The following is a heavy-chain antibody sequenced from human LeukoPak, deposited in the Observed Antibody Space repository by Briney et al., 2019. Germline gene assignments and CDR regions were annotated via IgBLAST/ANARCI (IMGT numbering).Heavy chain of an antibody. CDR3: ARGDGDYELMRFDP. D-gene: IGHD4-17*01. CDR2: IIPIFGTT. J-gene: IGHJ5*02. V-gene: IGHV1-69*06. CDR1: GGTFNSYA. Sequence: GSSVKVSCKASGGTFNSYAISWVRQAPGQGLEWMGGIIPIFGTTNYARKFRGRVTLTADKSTRTAYMELSSLRSEDTAVYYCARGDGDYELMRFDPWGQGTLVTVSS.